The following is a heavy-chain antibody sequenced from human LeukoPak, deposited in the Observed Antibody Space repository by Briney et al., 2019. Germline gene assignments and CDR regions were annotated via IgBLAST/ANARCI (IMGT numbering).Heavy chain of an antibody. CDR3: ARLDYYDSSAAWGFDY. Sequence: SETLSLTCTVSGGSISSYYWSWIRQPPGKGLEWIGYIYYSGSTNYNPSLKSRVTISVDTSKNQFSLKLSSMTAADTAVYYCARLDYYDSSAAWGFDYWGQGTLVTVSS. CDR2: IYYSGST. D-gene: IGHD3-22*01. V-gene: IGHV4-59*01. CDR1: GGSISSYY. J-gene: IGHJ4*02.